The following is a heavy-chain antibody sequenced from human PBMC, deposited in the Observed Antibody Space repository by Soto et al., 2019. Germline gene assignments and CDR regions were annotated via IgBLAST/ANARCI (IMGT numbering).Heavy chain of an antibody. CDR2: ISSSSSTI. Sequence: PVGSLRLSCAASGFTFSSYSMNWVRQAPGKGLEWVSYISSSSSTIYYADSVKGRFTISRDNAKNSLYLQMNSLRDEDTAVYYCAATYCGGDCLHYYYYGMDVWGQGTTVTVSS. D-gene: IGHD2-21*02. CDR1: GFTFSSYS. V-gene: IGHV3-48*02. J-gene: IGHJ6*02. CDR3: AATYCGGDCLHYYYYGMDV.